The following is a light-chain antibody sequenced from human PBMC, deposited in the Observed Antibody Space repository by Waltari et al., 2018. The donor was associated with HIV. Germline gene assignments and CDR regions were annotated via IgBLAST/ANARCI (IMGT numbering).Light chain of an antibody. J-gene: IGKJ5*01. V-gene: IGKV3-11*01. CDR1: HGNENLGRD. CDR2: DVF. CDR3: QQTNNWPIT. Sequence: EIVLTQSPATLSLSPGERAVLSCRASHGNENLGRDLAWYQQKPGQPPRLLLYDVFRRAAGIPARFSGGGSGTEYSLTITSLEPEDSAVYFCQQTNNWPITFGQGTRLEIK.